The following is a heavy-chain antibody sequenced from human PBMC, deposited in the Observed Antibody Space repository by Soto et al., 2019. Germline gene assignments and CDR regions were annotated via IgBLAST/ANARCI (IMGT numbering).Heavy chain of an antibody. D-gene: IGHD3-9*01. CDR1: GFPFSSYA. CDR3: AKYLVFRYFDY. V-gene: IGHV3-23*01. CDR2: ISGSGGST. Sequence: GGALRPSCAASGFPFSSYAMSWVRQAPGKGLEWVSAISGSGGSTYYADSVKGRFTISRDNSKNTLYLQMNSLRAEDTAVYYCAKYLVFRYFDYWGQGTLVTVS. J-gene: IGHJ4*02.